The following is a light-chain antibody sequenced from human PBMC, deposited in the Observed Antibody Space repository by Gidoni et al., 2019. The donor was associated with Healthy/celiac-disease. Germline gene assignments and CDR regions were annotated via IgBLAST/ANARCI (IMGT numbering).Light chain of an antibody. CDR1: QSISSY. J-gene: IGKJ1*01. CDR2: AAS. CDR3: QQSYSTPT. V-gene: IGKV1-39*01. Sequence: DIHMTQSPSSLSASVGDRVTITCRASQSISSYLNWYQQKPGKAPKLLIYAASSLQSGVPSRFSGSGYGTDFTLTISSLQPADFATYYCQQSYSTPTFGPGTKVEIK.